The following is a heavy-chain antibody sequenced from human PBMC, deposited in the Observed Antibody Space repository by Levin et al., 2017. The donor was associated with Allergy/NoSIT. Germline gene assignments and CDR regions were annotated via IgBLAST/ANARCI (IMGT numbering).Heavy chain of an antibody. V-gene: IGHV4-39*01. CDR2: IYYSGST. Sequence: SQTLSLTCTVSGGSISSSSYYWGWIRQPPGKGLEWIGSIYYSGSTYYNPSLKSRVTISVDTSKNQFSLKLSSVTAADTAIYYCARHARDPELTGDPGGFDYWGQGTLVTVSS. CDR3: ARHARDPELTGDPGGFDY. J-gene: IGHJ4*02. CDR1: GGSISSSSYY. D-gene: IGHD7-27*01.